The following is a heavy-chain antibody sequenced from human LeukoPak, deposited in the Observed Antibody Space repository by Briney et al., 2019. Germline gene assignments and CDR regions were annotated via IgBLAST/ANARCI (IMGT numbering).Heavy chain of an antibody. CDR1: GNYW. D-gene: IGHD2/OR15-2a*01. J-gene: IGHJ4*02. Sequence: GGSLRLSCAASGNYWMHWVRQAPGKGLVWVSHINSDGSWTSYAGSVKGRFTISKDDAKNTVYLQMNSLRAEDTAVYYCVSFYETYWGRGTLVTVSS. CDR2: INSDGSWT. CDR3: VSFYETY. V-gene: IGHV3-74*01.